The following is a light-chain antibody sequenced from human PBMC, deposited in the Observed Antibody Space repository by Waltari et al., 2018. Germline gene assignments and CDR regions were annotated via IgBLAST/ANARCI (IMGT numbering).Light chain of an antibody. CDR3: SSYAGSNNYV. V-gene: IGLV2-8*01. CDR1: SSDIGGYNY. Sequence: QSALTQPPSASGSPGQSVTISCTGTSSDIGGYNYVSWYQQHPGKAPNRMIYEVNKRPSGVPDRFSGSKSGNTADLTVSGLQAEDEADYYCSSYAGSNNYVFGTGTKVTVL. J-gene: IGLJ1*01. CDR2: EVN.